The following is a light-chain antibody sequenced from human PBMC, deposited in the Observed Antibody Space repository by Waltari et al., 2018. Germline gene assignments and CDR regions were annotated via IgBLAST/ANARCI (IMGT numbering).Light chain of an antibody. CDR2: DAS. Sequence: IVWTQSPATLSLSPGARATLSCRASQSVGSYLAWYQQKPGQAPRLLIYDASNRATGIPARFSGSGSGTDFTLTISSLEPEDFAIYFCQQRSNWPITFGQGTRLEIK. CDR3: QQRSNWPIT. J-gene: IGKJ5*01. V-gene: IGKV3-11*01. CDR1: QSVGSY.